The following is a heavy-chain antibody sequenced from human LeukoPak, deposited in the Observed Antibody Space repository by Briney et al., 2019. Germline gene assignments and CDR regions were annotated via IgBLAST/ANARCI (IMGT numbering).Heavy chain of an antibody. V-gene: IGHV4-59*12. CDR3: ARGGSRSYTSSTLDY. Sequence: SETLSLTCSVSGGSITGYYWNWIRQSPGKVLEWFGSISYSGSTNYNPPLKSRVTISIDTSKNRFSLKVSSVIAADTAMYYCARGGSRSYTSSTLDYWGQGTLVTVSS. D-gene: IGHD6-6*01. J-gene: IGHJ4*02. CDR1: GGSITGYY. CDR2: ISYSGST.